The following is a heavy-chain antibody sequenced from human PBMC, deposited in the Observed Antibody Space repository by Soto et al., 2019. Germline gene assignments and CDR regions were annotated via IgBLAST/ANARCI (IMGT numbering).Heavy chain of an antibody. D-gene: IGHD1-26*01. V-gene: IGHV4-59*01. J-gene: IGHJ4*02. Sequence: GKGLEWIGYIYYSGSTNYTPSLKSRVTISVDTSKNQFSLKLSSVTAADTAVYYCARGWFAVSYRRPFDYWGQGTLVTVSS. CDR2: IYYSGST. CDR3: ARGWFAVSYRRPFDY.